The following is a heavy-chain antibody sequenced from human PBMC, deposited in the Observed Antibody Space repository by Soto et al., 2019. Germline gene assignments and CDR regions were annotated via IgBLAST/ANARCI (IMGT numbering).Heavy chain of an antibody. D-gene: IGHD6-13*01. V-gene: IGHV4-59*08. J-gene: IGHJ4*02. CDR2: IYYSGST. Sequence: QVQLQESGPGLVKPSETLSLTCTVSGGSISSYYWSWIRQPPGKGLEWIGYIYYSGSTNYNPSLKSRVTISVDTSKNQCSLKLSSVTAADTAVYYCARLSIAAAGYYFDYWGQGTLVTVSS. CDR1: GGSISSYY. CDR3: ARLSIAAAGYYFDY.